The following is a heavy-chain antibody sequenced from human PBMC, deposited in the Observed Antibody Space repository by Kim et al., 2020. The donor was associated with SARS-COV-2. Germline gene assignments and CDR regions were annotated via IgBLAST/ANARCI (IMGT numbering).Heavy chain of an antibody. CDR2: ISGSGGST. V-gene: IGHV3-23*01. CDR3: AGKVVAALGSVLFPYYYYMDV. J-gene: IGHJ6*03. D-gene: IGHD2-15*01. Sequence: GGSLRLSCAASGFTFSSYAMSWVRQAPGKGLEWVSVISGSGGSTYYADSVKGRFTVSRDNSKNTLYLQMSTLRAEDTAVYYCAGKVVAALGSVLFPYYYYMDVWGKGTTVTVSS. CDR1: GFTFSSYA.